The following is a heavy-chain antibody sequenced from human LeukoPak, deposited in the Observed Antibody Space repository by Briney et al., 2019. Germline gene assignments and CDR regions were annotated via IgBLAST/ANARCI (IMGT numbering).Heavy chain of an antibody. V-gene: IGHV4-34*01. J-gene: IGHJ4*02. CDR2: INHSGST. CDR1: GGSFSGYH. D-gene: IGHD4-17*01. Sequence: KPSETLSLTCAVYGGSFSGYHWSWIRRPPGKGLEWIGEINHSGSTNYNPSLKSRVTISVDTSKNQFSLKLSSVTAADTAVYYCARTDYGDYVSSGAQNDYWGQGTLVTVSS. CDR3: ARTDYGDYVSSGAQNDY.